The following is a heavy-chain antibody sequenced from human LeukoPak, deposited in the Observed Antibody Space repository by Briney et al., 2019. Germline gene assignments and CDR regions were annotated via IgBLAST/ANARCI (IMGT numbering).Heavy chain of an antibody. CDR1: GDSVSSDSYY. CDR2: IYYSVTT. D-gene: IGHD2-8*01. Sequence: SETLSLTCTVSGDSVSSDSYYWSWIRQPPGKGLEWIGYIYYSVTTNHNPSLKSRVTISIDTSKNQFSLRLSSVTAADTAVYYCARDVYCINGVCYSAFDIWGQGTMVSVSS. J-gene: IGHJ3*02. CDR3: ARDVYCINGVCYSAFDI. V-gene: IGHV4-61*01.